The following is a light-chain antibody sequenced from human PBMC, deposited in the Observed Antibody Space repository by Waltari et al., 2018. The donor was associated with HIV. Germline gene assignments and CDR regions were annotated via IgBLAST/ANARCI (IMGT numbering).Light chain of an antibody. CDR2: GVS. J-gene: IGLJ1*01. Sequence: QSALTQPASVSGSPGQSITISCTGTSSHVGGHNHVSWYQQHPGTAPKLMIFGVSNRPSGVSNRFSGSKSGNTASLTISGLQAEDEADYYCSSYTRSSTLGVFGTGTKVTVL. V-gene: IGLV2-14*03. CDR1: SSHVGGHNH. CDR3: SSYTRSSTLGV.